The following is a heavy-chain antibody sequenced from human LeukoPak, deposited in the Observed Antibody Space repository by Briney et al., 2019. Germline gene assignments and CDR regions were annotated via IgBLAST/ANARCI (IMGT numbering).Heavy chain of an antibody. CDR1: GGSISNYY. CDR3: ARGAKSYYGKYYFDF. J-gene: IGHJ4*02. CDR2: SDYSGST. Sequence: PSETLSLTCTVSGGSISNYYWNWIRQPPGKGLEWIGFSDYSGSTNYNPSLRGRVTISVDTSKNQFSLKLTSVTAADTAVYYCARGAKSYYGKYYFDFWGQGALVTVSS. V-gene: IGHV4-59*01. D-gene: IGHD1-26*01.